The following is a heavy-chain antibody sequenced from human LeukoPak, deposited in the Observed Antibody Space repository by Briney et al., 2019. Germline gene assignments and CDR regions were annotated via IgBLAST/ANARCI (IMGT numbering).Heavy chain of an antibody. CDR2: IWNDGSNK. CDR3: ARSGYSHSWDY. J-gene: IGHJ4*02. V-gene: IGHV3-33*01. D-gene: IGHD1-26*01. CDR1: GFTFRSYG. Sequence: GGSLRLSCAASGFTFRSYGMHWVRQAPGKGLEWVAIIWNDGSNKYYADSVKGRFTISRDNSKNTLYLQMNSLRAEDTAVYYCARSGYSHSWDYWGQGTLVIVSS.